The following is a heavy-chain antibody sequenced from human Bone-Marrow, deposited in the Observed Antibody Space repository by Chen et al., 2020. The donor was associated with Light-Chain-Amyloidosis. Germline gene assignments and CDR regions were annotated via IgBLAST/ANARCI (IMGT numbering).Heavy chain of an antibody. V-gene: IGHV3-21*01. D-gene: IGHD2-15*01. Sequence: EVQLVESGGGLVRPGGSLRLSCAASGFTFSTNSMTWVRQAPGTGLECVSSISGSSSYIFYADSVKGRFTISRDNAKNSLYLQMDSLRAEDTAIYYCARCHGGTCYSSGYFHGMDVWGQGTTVTVSS. CDR2: ISGSSSYI. CDR3: ARCHGGTCYSSGYFHGMDV. J-gene: IGHJ6*02. CDR1: GFTFSTNS.